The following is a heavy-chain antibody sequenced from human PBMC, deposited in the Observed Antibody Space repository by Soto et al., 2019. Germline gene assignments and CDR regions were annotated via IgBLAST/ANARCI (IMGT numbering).Heavy chain of an antibody. V-gene: IGHV1-69*01. CDR1: GASYSDYA. D-gene: IGHD3-3*01. CDR3: AMRMSSFLTF. Sequence: QVQLVQSGAEVKKPGSSVRVSCKASGASYSDYAIAWVRQAPGQGLEWMGGIVPKFSASKYAQKFHGRLTITADESTSTAYMELNSLTYEDTVVYYCAMRMSSFLTFWGLGTVVTVSS. J-gene: IGHJ2*01. CDR2: IVPKFSAS.